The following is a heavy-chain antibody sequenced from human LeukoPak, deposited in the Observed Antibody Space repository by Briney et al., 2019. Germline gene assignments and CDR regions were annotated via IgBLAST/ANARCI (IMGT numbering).Heavy chain of an antibody. Sequence: GGARRLSCAASGFSSNNAWMNWVRQAPGKWLEWVGRIKSKTDGGTTDYAAPVKGRFTISRDESKNTLYLQMNSLKTEDTAVYYCTRGHLDTAMAVYWGQGTLVTVSS. D-gene: IGHD5-18*01. J-gene: IGHJ4*02. V-gene: IGHV3-15*01. CDR3: TRGHLDTAMAVY. CDR2: IKSKTDGGTT. CDR1: GFSSNNAW.